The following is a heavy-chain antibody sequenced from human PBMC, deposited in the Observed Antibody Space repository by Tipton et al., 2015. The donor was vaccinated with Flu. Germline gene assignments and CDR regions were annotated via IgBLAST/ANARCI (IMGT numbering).Heavy chain of an antibody. D-gene: IGHD2-15*01. CDR1: GFTFSSYG. Sequence: QVQLVQSGGGVVQPGRSLRLSCAASGFTFSSYGMHWVRQAPGKGLEWVAVIWYDGSNKYYADSVKGRFTISRDNSKNTLYLQMNSPRAEDTAVYYCARVPTPYYGMDVWGQGTTVTVSS. CDR2: IWYDGSNK. J-gene: IGHJ6*02. CDR3: ARVPTPYYGMDV. V-gene: IGHV3-33*01.